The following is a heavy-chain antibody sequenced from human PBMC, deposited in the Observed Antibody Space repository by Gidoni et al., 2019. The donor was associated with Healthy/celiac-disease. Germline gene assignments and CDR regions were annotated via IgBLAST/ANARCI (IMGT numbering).Heavy chain of an antibody. CDR3: ASSGVYDFWSGYCPFDY. CDR2: ITHCGRP. V-gene: IGHV4-34*01. J-gene: IGHJ4*02. D-gene: IGHD3-3*01. Sequence: QVQLQQWGAGRLKPSETLSLTCAVEGGSFSGYYWSWSRQPPGKGLEWIGEITHCGRPNYHPSLKRRVTISVDTSKTQFSLKLSSVTAADTAVYYCASSGVYDFWSGYCPFDYWGQGTLVTVSS. CDR1: GGSFSGYY.